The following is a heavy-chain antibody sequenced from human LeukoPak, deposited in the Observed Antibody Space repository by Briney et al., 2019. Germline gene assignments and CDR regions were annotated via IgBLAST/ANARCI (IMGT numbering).Heavy chain of an antibody. CDR3: ARRSRNGLDAFDI. V-gene: IGHV1-2*02. CDR2: IDPNNGDT. J-gene: IGHJ3*02. D-gene: IGHD2-8*01. CDR1: ACTFTGYY. Sequence: ASVKVSCKASACTFTGYYLHWVRQAPGQGPEWVVWIDPNNGDTEYAQEFQGRVTMTRVRSISTAYMELSRLTSDDTAVYYCARRSRNGLDAFDIWGQGTMVTVSS.